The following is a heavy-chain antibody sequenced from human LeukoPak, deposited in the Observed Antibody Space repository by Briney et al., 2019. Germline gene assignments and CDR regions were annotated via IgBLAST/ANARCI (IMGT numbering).Heavy chain of an antibody. D-gene: IGHD4-17*01. J-gene: IGHJ4*02. CDR2: IDPSDSYT. V-gene: IGHV5-10-1*01. CDR3: ARHGDDYGDYDDY. CDR1: GYCFTNYW. Sequence: GESLRISCKGSGYCFTNYWISWVRQMPGKGLEWMGRIDPSDSYTNYSPSFQGHVTISADKSISTAYLQWSSLKASDTAMYYCARHGDDYGDYDDYWGQGTLVTVSS.